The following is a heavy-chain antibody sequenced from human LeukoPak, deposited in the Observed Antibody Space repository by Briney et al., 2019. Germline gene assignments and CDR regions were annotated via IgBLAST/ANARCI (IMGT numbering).Heavy chain of an antibody. CDR3: ARDLTGTYAFDF. CDR1: GFTFSDYY. V-gene: IGHV3-11*04. D-gene: IGHD4-17*01. Sequence: PGGSLRLSCAASGFTFSDYYMSWFRQAPGKGLEWLSHISGSGRTIYYADSVKGRLTVSRDTAKNSLYLQMNTLRAEDTAVYYCARDLTGTYAFDFWGQGTMVTVSS. CDR2: ISGSGRTI. J-gene: IGHJ3*01.